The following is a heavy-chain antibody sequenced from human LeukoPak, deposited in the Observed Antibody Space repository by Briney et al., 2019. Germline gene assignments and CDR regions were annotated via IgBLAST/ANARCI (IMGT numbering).Heavy chain of an antibody. J-gene: IGHJ4*02. D-gene: IGHD1-1*01. CDR2: IGISSGNT. V-gene: IGHV3-48*04. CDR3: ARDHNYAFDN. CDR1: GFTFSDYS. Sequence: GGSLRLSCAASGFTFSDYSMNWVRQAPGKGLEWISYIGISSGNTKYADSVKGRFTTSGGNAKNSLYLQMNSLRVEDTAVYYCARDHNYAFDNWGQGTLVTVSS.